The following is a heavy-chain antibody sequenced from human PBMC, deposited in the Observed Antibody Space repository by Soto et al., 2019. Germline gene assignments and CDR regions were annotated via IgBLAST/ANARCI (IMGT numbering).Heavy chain of an antibody. V-gene: IGHV3-7*03. CDR2: IKYDGSEK. Sequence: GWSLRLSCAASGFTFSSYWMSWVRQAPGRGLEWMANIKYDGSEKYYVDSVKGRLTISRDNAKNSLYLQMNSLRAEDTAVYYCASSPHKDSRPDYWGQGTLVTVS. CDR3: ASSPHKDSRPDY. CDR1: GFTFSSYW. D-gene: IGHD3-22*01. J-gene: IGHJ4*02.